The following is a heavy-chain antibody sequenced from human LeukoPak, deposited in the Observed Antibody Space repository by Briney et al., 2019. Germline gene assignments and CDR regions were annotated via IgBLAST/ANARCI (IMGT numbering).Heavy chain of an antibody. CDR1: GYTFTNYD. D-gene: IGHD3-3*01. J-gene: IGHJ6*02. Sequence: ASVKVSCKTSGYTFTNYDINWLRQAPGQGLEWMGWMSPNSGNTGYAQKFQGRDTMTRNTSISTAYMELSSLRSEDTAVYYCARALPYYDFWSGYYNYYYGMDVWGQGTTVTVSS. CDR2: MSPNSGNT. CDR3: ARALPYYDFWSGYYNYYYGMDV. V-gene: IGHV1-8*01.